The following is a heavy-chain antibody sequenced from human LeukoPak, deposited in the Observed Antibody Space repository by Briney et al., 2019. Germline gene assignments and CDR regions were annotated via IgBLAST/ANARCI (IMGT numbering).Heavy chain of an antibody. CDR1: GFTFSTYW. CDR3: ARGEDYGDYISYYGMDV. J-gene: IGHJ6*02. D-gene: IGHD4-17*01. Sequence: PGGSLRLSCAASGFTFSTYWMPWVRQAPGKGLVWVSRINADVSSTSYADSVKGRFTISRDNAKNSLYLQMNSLRAEDTAVYYCARGEDYGDYISYYGMDVWGQGTTVTVSS. V-gene: IGHV3-74*01. CDR2: INADVSST.